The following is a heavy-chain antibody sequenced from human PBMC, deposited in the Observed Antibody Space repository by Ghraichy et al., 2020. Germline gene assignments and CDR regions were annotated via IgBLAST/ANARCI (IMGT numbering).Heavy chain of an antibody. CDR2: ISYDGSNK. J-gene: IGHJ4*02. D-gene: IGHD3-10*01. CDR3: ARGDYGSGSYDY. CDR1: GFTFSSYA. V-gene: IGHV3-30-3*01. Sequence: GSLRLSCAASGFTFSSYAMHWVRQAPGKGLEWVAVISYDGSNKYYADSVKGRFTISRDNSKNTLYLQMNSLRAEDTAVYYCARGDYGSGSYDYWGQGTLVTVSS.